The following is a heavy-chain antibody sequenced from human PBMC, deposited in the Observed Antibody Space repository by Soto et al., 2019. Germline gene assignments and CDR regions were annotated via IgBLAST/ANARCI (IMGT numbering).Heavy chain of an antibody. V-gene: IGHV1-58*01. CDR2: IVVGSGNT. D-gene: IGHD3-22*01. CDR1: GFTFTSSA. Sequence: SVKVSCKASGFTFTSSAVQWVRQARGQRLEWIGWIVVGSGNTNYAQKFQERVTITRDMSTSTAYMELSSLRSEDTAVYYCAADDTYYYDSSGCYTPYYFDYWGQGTLVTVSS. CDR3: AADDTYYYDSSGCYTPYYFDY. J-gene: IGHJ4*02.